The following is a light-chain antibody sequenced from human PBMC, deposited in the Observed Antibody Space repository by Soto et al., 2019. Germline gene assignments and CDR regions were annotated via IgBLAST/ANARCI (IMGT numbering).Light chain of an antibody. CDR2: WVS. Sequence: DIVMTQSPDSLAVSLGERATIDCKSSQSLLYGGNDRNYLAWYQHKPGQSPKLIMYWVSTREAGVPDRFSGSGSGTHFTLTISSLQAEDVAVYYCQQYYTTPQTFGQGTKLEIK. CDR3: QQYYTTPQT. CDR1: QSLLYGGNDRNY. V-gene: IGKV4-1*01. J-gene: IGKJ2*01.